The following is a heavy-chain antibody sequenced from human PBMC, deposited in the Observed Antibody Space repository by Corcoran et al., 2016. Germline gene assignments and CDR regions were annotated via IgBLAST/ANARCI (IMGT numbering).Heavy chain of an antibody. J-gene: IGHJ4*02. CDR1: GFTFSSYS. Sequence: EVQLVESGGGLVKPGGSLRISCAASGFTFSSYSMNWVRQAPGKGLEWVSSISSSSRYIYYAASVKGRFTISRDNAKNSLYLQMNSLRAEDTAVYYCARGGWDFDYWGQGTLVTVSS. CDR3: ARGGWDFDY. V-gene: IGHV3-21*01. D-gene: IGHD6-19*01. CDR2: ISSSSRYI.